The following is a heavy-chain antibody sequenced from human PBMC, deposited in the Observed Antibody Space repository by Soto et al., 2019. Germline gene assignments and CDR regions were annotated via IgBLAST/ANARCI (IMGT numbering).Heavy chain of an antibody. CDR3: ARSDGRY. CDR2: IYYGGST. CDR1: GGSISSYY. J-gene: IGHJ4*02. V-gene: IGHV4-59*01. Sequence: SETLSLTCTVSGGSISSYYWSWIRQPPGKGLEWIGYIYYGGSTNYNPSLKSRVTISVDTSKNQFSLKLSSVTTADTAVYYCARSDGRYWGQGTLVTVSS.